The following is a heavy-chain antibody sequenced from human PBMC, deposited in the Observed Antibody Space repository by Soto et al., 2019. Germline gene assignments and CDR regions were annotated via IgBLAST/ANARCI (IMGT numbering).Heavy chain of an antibody. Sequence: PGGSLRLSCAASGFTFSSYWMHWVRQAPGKGLVWVSRINSDGSSTSYADSVKGRFTISRDNAKNTLYLQMNSLRAEDTAVYYCARGRKSYNKLSYFDYWGQGTLVTVSS. CDR1: GFTFSSYW. V-gene: IGHV3-74*01. D-gene: IGHD1-26*01. CDR2: INSDGSST. J-gene: IGHJ4*02. CDR3: ARGRKSYNKLSYFDY.